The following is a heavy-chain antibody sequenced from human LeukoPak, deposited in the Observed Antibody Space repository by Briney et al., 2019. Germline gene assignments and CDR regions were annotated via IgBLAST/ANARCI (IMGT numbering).Heavy chain of an antibody. Sequence: GRSLRLSCAASGFTFSSYAMHWVRQAPGKGLEWVAAISYDGSNKYYADSVKGRFTISRDNSKNTLYLQMNSLRAEDTAVYYCASLIVVVPAAIPWFDPWGQGTLVTVSS. D-gene: IGHD2-2*02. CDR2: ISYDGSNK. CDR3: ASLIVVVPAAIPWFDP. V-gene: IGHV3-30-3*01. CDR1: GFTFSSYA. J-gene: IGHJ5*02.